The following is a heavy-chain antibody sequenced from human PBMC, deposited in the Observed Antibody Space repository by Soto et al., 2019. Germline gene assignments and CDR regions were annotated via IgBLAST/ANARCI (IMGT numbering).Heavy chain of an antibody. CDR1: GGSFSGYY. Sequence: SETLSLTCAVYGGSFSGYYWSWIRQPPGKGLEWIGEINHSGSTNYNPSLKSRVTISVDTSKNQFSLKLSSVTAADTAVYYCARFVSREDSSGYYYFDYWGQGTLVTVSS. V-gene: IGHV4-34*01. CDR2: INHSGST. D-gene: IGHD3-22*01. J-gene: IGHJ4*02. CDR3: ARFVSREDSSGYYYFDY.